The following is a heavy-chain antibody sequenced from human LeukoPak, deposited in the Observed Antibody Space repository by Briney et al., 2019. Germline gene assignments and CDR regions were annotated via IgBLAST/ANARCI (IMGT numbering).Heavy chain of an antibody. Sequence: GGSLGLSCAASGFTFNSYWMHWVRQAPGKGLVWVSRINSDGSSTSYADSVKGRFTISRDNAKNTLYLQMNSLRAEDTAVYYCARSVAVVTATFGYWGQGTLVTVSS. CDR1: GFTFNSYW. CDR2: INSDGSST. D-gene: IGHD2-15*01. J-gene: IGHJ4*02. V-gene: IGHV3-74*01. CDR3: ARSVAVVTATFGY.